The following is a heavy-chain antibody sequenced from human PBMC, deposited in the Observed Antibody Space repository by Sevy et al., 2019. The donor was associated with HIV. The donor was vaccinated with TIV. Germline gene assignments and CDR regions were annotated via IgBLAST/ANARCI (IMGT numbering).Heavy chain of an antibody. J-gene: IGHJ4*02. D-gene: IGHD3-16*01. Sequence: GESLKISCTASGFTFSDYYMSWIRQAPGKGLEWVSYISGLSNYINYAVSVKGRFSISRDNVKDSLYLQMNSLRAEDTAVYFCARRAVNWDYFEYWGQGTLVTVSS. CDR2: ISGLSNYI. CDR3: ARRAVNWDYFEY. V-gene: IGHV3-11*06. CDR1: GFTFSDYY.